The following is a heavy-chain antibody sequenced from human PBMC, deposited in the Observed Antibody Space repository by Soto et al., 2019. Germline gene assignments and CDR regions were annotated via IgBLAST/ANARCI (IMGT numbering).Heavy chain of an antibody. Sequence: PGGSLRLSCAASGFTFSSFHMNWVRQAPGRGLERVAYITSSSDTIYYSDSVKGRFTISRYNGKNSLFLQMNSLRDEDTAVYYCARVVVVIPPGYYYAMDVWGQGTTVTVSS. CDR1: GFTFSSFH. V-gene: IGHV3-48*02. CDR2: ITSSSDTI. J-gene: IGHJ6*02. CDR3: ARVVVVIPPGYYYAMDV. D-gene: IGHD3-22*01.